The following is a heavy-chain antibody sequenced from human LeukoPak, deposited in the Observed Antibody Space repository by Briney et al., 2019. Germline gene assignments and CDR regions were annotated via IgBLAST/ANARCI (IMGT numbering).Heavy chain of an antibody. CDR1: GFTFSDYA. CDR3: AKKIDSGSYPLDY. V-gene: IGHV3-23*01. CDR2: TTGSSGDT. Sequence: GGSLRLSCAASGFTFSDYALSWVRQTPGKGLEWVAATTGSSGDTYHADSVKGRFAISGDNSKNTLYLQMTSLRAEDTGVYYCAKKIDSGSYPLDYWGQGTLVTISS. J-gene: IGHJ4*02. D-gene: IGHD3-10*01.